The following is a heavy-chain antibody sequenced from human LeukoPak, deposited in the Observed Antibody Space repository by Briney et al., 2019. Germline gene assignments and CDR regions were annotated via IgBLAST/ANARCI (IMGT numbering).Heavy chain of an antibody. CDR3: ARDKKGIDY. V-gene: IGHV3-48*01. J-gene: IGHJ4*02. CDR1: GFVFSSFA. CDR2: ISSDSGTI. Sequence: GGSLRLSCAASGFVFSSFAMNWVRQAPGKGLEWISYISSDSGTIYYTDSMKGRFTISRDNARNSLYLQMNSLRAEDTAVYYCARDKKGIDYWGQGTLVTVSS. D-gene: IGHD3-10*01.